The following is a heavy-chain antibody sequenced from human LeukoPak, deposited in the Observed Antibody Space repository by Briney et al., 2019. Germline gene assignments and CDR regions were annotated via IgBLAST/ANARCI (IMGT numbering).Heavy chain of an antibody. CDR2: ISYDGSNK. D-gene: IGHD3-10*01. CDR3: ATSDGSGSYYNGLPFDY. Sequence: GRSLRLSCAASGFTFSSYGMHWVRQAPGEGLEWVAVISYDGSNKYYADSVKGRFTISRDNSKNTLYLQMNSLRAEDTAVYYCATSDGSGSYYNGLPFDYWGQGTLVTVSS. V-gene: IGHV3-30*03. J-gene: IGHJ4*02. CDR1: GFTFSSYG.